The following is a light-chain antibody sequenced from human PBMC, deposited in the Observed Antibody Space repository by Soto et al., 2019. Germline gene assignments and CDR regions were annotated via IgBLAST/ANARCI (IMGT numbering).Light chain of an antibody. CDR1: QTVSRSF. CDR3: QQYGSSPWT. CDR2: GAS. J-gene: IGKJ1*01. Sequence: IVMTQSPATLSVSPGERATLSCRASQTVSRSFLAWYQQKPGQAPRLLMYGASNRATGIPDRFSGSGSGTDFTLTISRLEPEDFAVYYCQQYGSSPWTFGQGTKVDIK. V-gene: IGKV3-20*01.